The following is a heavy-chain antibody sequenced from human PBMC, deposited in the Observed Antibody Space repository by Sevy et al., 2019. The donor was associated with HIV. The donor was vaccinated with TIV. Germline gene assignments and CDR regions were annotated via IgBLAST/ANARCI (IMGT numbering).Heavy chain of an antibody. Sequence: GGSLRLSCAASEFTFSDYYMSWIRQAPGKGLEWVSYISSRSTYTNYADSVKGRFTISRDNARNSLNLQMNSLRAEDTAVYYCARVRYDSGSYYKDYWGQGTLVTVSS. CDR2: ISSRSTYT. V-gene: IGHV3-11*06. CDR1: EFTFSDYY. D-gene: IGHD3-10*01. J-gene: IGHJ4*02. CDR3: ARVRYDSGSYYKDY.